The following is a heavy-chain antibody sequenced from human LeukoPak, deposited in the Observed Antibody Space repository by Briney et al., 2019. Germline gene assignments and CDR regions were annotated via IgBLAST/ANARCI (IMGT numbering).Heavy chain of an antibody. CDR1: GGSISSGSYY. CDR2: IYTSGST. J-gene: IGHJ5*02. Sequence: PSQTLSLTCTVSGGSISSGSYYWSWLRPPAGKELVWIGRIYTSGSTNYNHSLKSRVTISVDTSKNQFSLKLSSVTAADTAVYYCARSGSVPNWSGPWGQGTLVTVSS. D-gene: IGHD3-10*01. V-gene: IGHV4-61*02. CDR3: ARSGSVPNWSGP.